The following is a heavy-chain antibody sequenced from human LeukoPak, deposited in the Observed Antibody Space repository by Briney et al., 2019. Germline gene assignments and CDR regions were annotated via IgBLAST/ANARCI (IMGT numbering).Heavy chain of an antibody. J-gene: IGHJ1*01. CDR3: ARDRSVNDR. CDR2: VSVYKGNT. V-gene: IGHV1-18*01. D-gene: IGHD5/OR15-5a*01. CDR1: GYNFANYG. Sequence: ASVKVSCKASGYNFANYGMSWVRQAPGQGLEWMGWVSVYKGNTQYAQKFQDRVTMTTDTSTSTVYMELRGLESDDTAVYYCARDRSVNDRGGQSTLVTVSS.